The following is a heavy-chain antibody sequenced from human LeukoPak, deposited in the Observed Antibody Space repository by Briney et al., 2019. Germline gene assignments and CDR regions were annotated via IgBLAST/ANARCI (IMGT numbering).Heavy chain of an antibody. Sequence: GASVKVSCKASGYTFTGYYMHWVRQAPGQGLEWMGWINPNSGGTNYAQKFQGRVTMTRDTSTSTVYMELSSLRSEDTAVYYCAREAWAEQNHYYDSSGYYYNWFDPWGQGTLVTVSS. CDR3: AREAWAEQNHYYDSSGYYYNWFDP. CDR1: GYTFTGYY. CDR2: INPNSGGT. D-gene: IGHD3-22*01. V-gene: IGHV1-2*02. J-gene: IGHJ5*02.